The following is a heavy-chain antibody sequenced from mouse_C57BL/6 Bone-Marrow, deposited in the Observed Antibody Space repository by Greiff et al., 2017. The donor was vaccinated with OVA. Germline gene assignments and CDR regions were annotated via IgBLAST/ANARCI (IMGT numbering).Heavy chain of an antibody. CDR3: AAYYSTAWFAY. CDR2: INPSSGYT. V-gene: IGHV1-7*01. D-gene: IGHD2-5*01. Sequence: VQLQQSGAELAKPGASVKLSCKASGYTFTSYWMHWVNQRPGQGLEWIGYINPSSGYTKYNQKFKDKATLTADKSSSTAYMQLSSLTYEDSAVYYCAAYYSTAWFAYWGQGTLVTVSA. J-gene: IGHJ3*01. CDR1: GYTFTSYW.